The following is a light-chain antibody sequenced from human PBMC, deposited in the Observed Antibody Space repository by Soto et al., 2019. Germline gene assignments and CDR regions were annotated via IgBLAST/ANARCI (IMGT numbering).Light chain of an antibody. CDR3: QQYNNWPPIT. V-gene: IGKV3-15*01. CDR2: AAS. Sequence: EIVMTQSPASLSVSPGERATLSCRASHSVSSDLAWYQHKPGQAPRLLIYAASTRATGIPARFSGSGYGTEFTLTISSLQSEDFAVYYCQQYNNWPPITFGQGTRLEIK. J-gene: IGKJ5*01. CDR1: HSVSSD.